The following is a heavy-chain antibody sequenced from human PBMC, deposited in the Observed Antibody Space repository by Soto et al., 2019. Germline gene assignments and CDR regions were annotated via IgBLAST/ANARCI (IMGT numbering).Heavy chain of an antibody. J-gene: IGHJ4*02. CDR2: INHSGST. V-gene: IGHV4-34*01. CDR3: ARSGYSYGYDY. D-gene: IGHD5-18*01. CDR1: GGSFSGYY. Sequence: SETLSLTCAVYGGSFSGYYWSWIRQPPGKGLEWIGEINHSGSTNYNPSLKSRVTISVDTSKNQFSLKLSSVTAADTAVYYCARSGYSYGYDYWGRGTLVTVSS.